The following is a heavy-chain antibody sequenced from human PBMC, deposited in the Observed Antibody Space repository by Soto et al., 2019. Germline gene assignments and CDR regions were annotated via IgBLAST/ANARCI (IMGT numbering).Heavy chain of an antibody. D-gene: IGHD6-13*01. CDR3: AREAAADYPFDY. V-gene: IGHV1-69*13. CDR1: GGTLSSCA. CDR2: IIPIFGTA. J-gene: IGHJ4*02. Sequence: SVKVYCKASGGTLSSCAISWVRQAPGQGLEWMGGIIPIFGTANYAQKFQGRVTITADESTSTAYMELSSLRSEDTAVYYCAREAAADYPFDYWGQGTLVTVSS.